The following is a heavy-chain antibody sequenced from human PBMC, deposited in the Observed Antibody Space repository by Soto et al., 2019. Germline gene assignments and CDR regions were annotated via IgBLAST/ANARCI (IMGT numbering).Heavy chain of an antibody. V-gene: IGHV3-7*03. CDR1: GFTFSSYW. CDR3: AREGTTVTTPFDY. D-gene: IGHD4-4*01. CDR2: IKQDGSEK. J-gene: IGHJ4*01. Sequence: GSLRLSCAASGFTFSSYWMSWVRQAPGKGLEWVANIKQDGSEKYYVDSVKGRFTISRDNAKNSLYLQMNSLRAEDTAVYYCAREGTTVTTPFDYWGHRTLVTVSS.